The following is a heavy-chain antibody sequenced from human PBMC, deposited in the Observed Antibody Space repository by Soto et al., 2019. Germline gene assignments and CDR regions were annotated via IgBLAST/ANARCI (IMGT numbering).Heavy chain of an antibody. CDR2: ISWNSGSI. V-gene: IGHV3-9*01. D-gene: IGHD3-3*01. CDR3: AKDMWSADY. J-gene: IGHJ4*02. Sequence: GGSLRLSCAASGFTFDDYAMHWVRQAPGKGLEWVSGISWNSGSIGYADSVKGRFTISRDNAKNSLYLQMNSLRAEDTALYYCAKDMWSADYWGQGTLVTVSS. CDR1: GFTFDDYA.